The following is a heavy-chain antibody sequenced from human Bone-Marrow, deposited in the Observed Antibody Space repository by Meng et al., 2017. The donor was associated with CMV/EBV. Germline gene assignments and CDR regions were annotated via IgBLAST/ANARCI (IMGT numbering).Heavy chain of an antibody. D-gene: IGHD3-22*01. CDR1: GGSRSRCDSS. V-gene: IGHV4-30-4*08. CDR3: ARDMGSSGYYGNNWFDP. Sequence: VRPQGSCPRLVQPTQLLSPTGTRSGGSRSRCDSSCAWIRQPPGKGLEWIGYIYYSGSTYYNPSLKSRVTMSVDTSKNQFSLKLSSVTAADTAVYYCARDMGSSGYYGNNWFDPWGQGTLVTVSS. CDR2: IYYSGST. J-gene: IGHJ5*02.